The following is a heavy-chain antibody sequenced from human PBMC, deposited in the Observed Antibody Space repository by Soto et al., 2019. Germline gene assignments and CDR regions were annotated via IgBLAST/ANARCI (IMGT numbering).Heavy chain of an antibody. V-gene: IGHV1-8*01. CDR1: GYTFTSYD. Sequence: QVQLVQSGAEVKKPGASVKVSCKASGYTFTSYDINWVRQATGQGLEWMGWMNPNSGNTGYAQKFQGRVTMTRNTSISTAYMELSSLRSEDTAVYYCARASSGWYSYYYGMDVWGQGTTVTVSS. CDR2: MNPNSGNT. CDR3: ARASSGWYSYYYGMDV. J-gene: IGHJ6*02. D-gene: IGHD6-19*01.